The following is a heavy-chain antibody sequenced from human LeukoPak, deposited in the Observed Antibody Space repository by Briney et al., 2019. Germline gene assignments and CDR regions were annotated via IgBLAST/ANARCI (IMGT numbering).Heavy chain of an antibody. Sequence: GGSLRLSCAVSGFTFSGFWMSWSRQAPGKGLEWVASINSDGSEGYYADVVKGRFTISRDNARNSVYLQMNSLRVEDTTVYYCARDPVEWELLLDCWGQGTLVTVSS. V-gene: IGHV3-7*01. CDR2: INSDGSEG. D-gene: IGHD1-26*01. J-gene: IGHJ4*02. CDR1: GFTFSGFW. CDR3: ARDPVEWELLLDC.